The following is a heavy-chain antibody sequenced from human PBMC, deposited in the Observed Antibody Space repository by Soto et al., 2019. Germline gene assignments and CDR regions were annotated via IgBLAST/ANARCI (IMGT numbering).Heavy chain of an antibody. CDR2: VTGSGGST. Sequence: EVQLLESGGGLVQPGGSLRVSCAASGFTFSSYTMTWVRQAPGRGLEWVSAVTGSGGSTYYAASVKGRFTISRDNSKNTLYLQMNSLRTEDTAVYYCAKDWGLGRLGFSGYASQSYFDYWGQGTRVTVSS. CDR3: AKDWGLGRLGFSGYASQSYFDY. CDR1: GFTFSSYT. D-gene: IGHD5-12*01. J-gene: IGHJ4*02. V-gene: IGHV3-23*01.